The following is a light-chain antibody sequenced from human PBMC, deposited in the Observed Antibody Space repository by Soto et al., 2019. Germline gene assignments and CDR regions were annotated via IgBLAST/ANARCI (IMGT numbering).Light chain of an antibody. Sequence: IKIPQSPSSRSAPVEAGVPILSRASQDIKKNVNWYQQKPGKVPKVLIYDASTLETGVPSRFSGSGSETEFTLTISSLQSEDIATYFCQQFHDLPITFGQGTRLDIK. J-gene: IGKJ5*01. V-gene: IGKV1-33*01. CDR1: QDIKKN. CDR3: QQFHDLPIT. CDR2: DAS.